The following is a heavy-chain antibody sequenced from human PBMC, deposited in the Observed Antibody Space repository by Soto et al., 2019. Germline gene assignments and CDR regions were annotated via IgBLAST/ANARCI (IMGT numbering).Heavy chain of an antibody. Sequence: GGSLRLSCAASGFTFSSYSMNWVRQAPGKGLEWVSSISSSSSYIYYADSVKGRFTISRDNAKNSLYLQMNSLRAEDTAVYYCARVIWGDDIAVVIAATSYYYYYYGMDVWGQGTTVTVSS. CDR2: ISSSSSYI. CDR3: ARVIWGDDIAVVIAATSYYYYYYGMDV. D-gene: IGHD2-15*01. J-gene: IGHJ6*02. CDR1: GFTFSSYS. V-gene: IGHV3-21*01.